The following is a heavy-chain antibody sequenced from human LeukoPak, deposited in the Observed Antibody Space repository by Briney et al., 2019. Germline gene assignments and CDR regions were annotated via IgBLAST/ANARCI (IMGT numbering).Heavy chain of an antibody. D-gene: IGHD1-7*01. V-gene: IGHV1-24*01. J-gene: IGHJ6*03. Sequence: VASVNVSCKVSGYTLTELSMHWVRQAPGKGLEWMGGFDPEDGETIYAQKFQGRVTMTEDTSTDTAYMELSSLRSEDTAVYYCATYGGTTSTPYYYYYMDVWGKGTTVTVSS. CDR1: GYTLTELS. CDR3: ATYGGTTSTPYYYYYMDV. CDR2: FDPEDGET.